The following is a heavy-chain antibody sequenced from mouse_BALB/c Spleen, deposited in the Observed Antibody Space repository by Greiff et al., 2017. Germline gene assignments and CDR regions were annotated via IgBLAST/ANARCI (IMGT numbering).Heavy chain of an antibody. V-gene: IGHV1-7*01. J-gene: IGHJ4*01. CDR1: GYTFTSYW. CDR2: INPSTGYT. CDR3: AGGYGDYAMDY. Sequence: VQRVESGAELAKPGASVKMSCKASGYTFTSYWMHWVKQRPGQGLEWIGYINPSTGYTEYNQKFKDKATLTADKSSSTAYMQLSSLTSEDSAVYYCAGGYGDYAMDYWGQGTTVTVSS. D-gene: IGHD1-2*01.